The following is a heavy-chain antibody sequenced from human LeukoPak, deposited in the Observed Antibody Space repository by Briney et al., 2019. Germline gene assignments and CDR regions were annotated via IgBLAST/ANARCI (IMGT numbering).Heavy chain of an antibody. V-gene: IGHV3-20*04. J-gene: IGHJ4*02. D-gene: IGHD3-3*01. CDR1: GFTFDDYG. CDR2: INWNGGST. Sequence: PGGSLRLSCAASGFTFDDYGMSWVRQAPGKGLEWVSGINWNGGSTGYADSVKGRFTISRDNAKNSLYLQMNSLRAEDTAVYYCAKDPHYYDFWSGYPDYWGQGTLVTVSS. CDR3: AKDPHYYDFWSGYPDY.